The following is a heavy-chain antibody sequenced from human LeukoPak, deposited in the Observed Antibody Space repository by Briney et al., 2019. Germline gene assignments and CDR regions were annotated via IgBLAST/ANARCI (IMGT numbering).Heavy chain of an antibody. CDR2: IILFFGTA. J-gene: IGHJ3*02. CDR1: GGTFSSYA. Sequence: SVKVSCKASGGTFSSYAISWVRQAPGQGLEWMGGIILFFGTANYAQKFQGRVTITADESTSTAYMELSSLRSEDTAVYYCAGPSPSSSWYHRAFDIWGQGTMVTVSS. V-gene: IGHV1-69*13. CDR3: AGPSPSSSWYHRAFDI. D-gene: IGHD6-13*01.